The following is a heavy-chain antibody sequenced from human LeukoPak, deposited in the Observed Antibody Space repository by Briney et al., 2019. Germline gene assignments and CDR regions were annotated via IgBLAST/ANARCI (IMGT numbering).Heavy chain of an antibody. Sequence: SETLSLTCAVYGGSFSGYYWSWIRQPPGKGLEWIGEINHSGSTNYNPSLKSRVTISVDTSKNQFSLKLSSVTAADTAVYYCASEGSYYDFWSGYGTYGMDVWGQGTTVTVSS. D-gene: IGHD3-3*01. V-gene: IGHV4-34*01. CDR1: GGSFSGYY. J-gene: IGHJ6*02. CDR3: ASEGSYYDFWSGYGTYGMDV. CDR2: INHSGST.